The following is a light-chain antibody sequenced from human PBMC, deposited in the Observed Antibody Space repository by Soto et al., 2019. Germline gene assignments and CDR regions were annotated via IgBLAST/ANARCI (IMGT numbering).Light chain of an antibody. V-gene: IGKV3-15*01. Sequence: EIVMTQSPATLSVYPGERATLACRASQRVSSNLAWYQQKPGQAPRRLLYGAATRATGIPARFSGSGSGTEFTLTIRSLQSEDFAVYFCQQYNNWPPLTFGGGTKVETK. CDR1: QRVSSN. J-gene: IGKJ4*01. CDR2: GAA. CDR3: QQYNNWPPLT.